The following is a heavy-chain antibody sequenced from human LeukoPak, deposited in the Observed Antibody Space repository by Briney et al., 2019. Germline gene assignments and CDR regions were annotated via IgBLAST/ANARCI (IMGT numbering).Heavy chain of an antibody. CDR1: GFTLSSYA. D-gene: IGHD4-17*01. CDR3: AKDSTTVTPQDPILNTEYNWFDP. V-gene: IGHV3-23*01. J-gene: IGHJ5*02. CDR2: ISDSGNT. Sequence: GGSLRLSCAASGFTLSSYAMSWVRQAPGKGLEWVSAISDSGNTYHADSVKGRFTISRDNSKNTLYLQMNSLRAEDTAVYYCAKDSTTVTPQDPILNTEYNWFDPWGQGTLVTVSS.